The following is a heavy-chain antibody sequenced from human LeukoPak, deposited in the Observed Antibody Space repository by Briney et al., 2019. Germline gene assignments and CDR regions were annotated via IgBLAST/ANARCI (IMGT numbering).Heavy chain of an antibody. D-gene: IGHD6-6*01. CDR2: INHSGST. Sequence: SEILSLTCAVYGGSFSGYYWSWIRQPPGKGLEWIEEINHSGSTNYNPSLKSRVTISVDTSKNQFSLKLSSVTAADTAVYYCARGLGDSTSSRSWNWFDPWGQGTLVTVSS. V-gene: IGHV4-34*01. J-gene: IGHJ5*02. CDR3: ARGLGDSTSSRSWNWFDP. CDR1: GGSFSGYY.